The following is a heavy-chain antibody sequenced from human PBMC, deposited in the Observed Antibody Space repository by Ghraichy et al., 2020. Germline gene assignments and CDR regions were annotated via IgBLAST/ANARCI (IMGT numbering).Heavy chain of an antibody. J-gene: IGHJ6*02. CDR1: GGTFSSYA. Sequence: KVSCKASGGTFSSYAISWVRQAPGQGLEWMGGIIPIFGTANYAQKFQGRVTITADESTSTAYMELSSLRSEDTAVYYCARDKLFGVVITYYYYYGMDVWGQGTTVTVSS. CDR3: ARDKLFGVVITYYYYYGMDV. D-gene: IGHD3-3*01. V-gene: IGHV1-69*01. CDR2: IIPIFGTA.